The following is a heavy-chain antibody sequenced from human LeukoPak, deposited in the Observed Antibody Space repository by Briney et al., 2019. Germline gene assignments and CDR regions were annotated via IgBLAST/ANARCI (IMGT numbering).Heavy chain of an antibody. J-gene: IGHJ4*02. V-gene: IGHV1-69*13. CDR2: IIPIFGTA. D-gene: IGHD3-22*01. CDR1: GGTFSSYA. CDR3: ARDYYDSSGPFFYFDY. Sequence: SVKVSCKASGGTFSSYAISWVRQAPGQGLEWMGGIIPIFGTANYAQKFQGRVTITADESTSTAYMELSSLRSEDTAVYYCARDYYDSSGPFFYFDYWGQGTLVTVSS.